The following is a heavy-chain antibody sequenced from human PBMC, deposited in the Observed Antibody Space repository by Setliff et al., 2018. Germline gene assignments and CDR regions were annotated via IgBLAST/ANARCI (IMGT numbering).Heavy chain of an antibody. Sequence: PGESLKIFCKASGYSFTDYWIAWVRQMPGKGLEWMGIIYPSNSNIKYSPSFEAQITFSVDKSITTAYLQWSSLKASDTAIYYCARHRVGNSGYAIPILDFWGQGALGTVS. V-gene: IGHV5-51*01. CDR1: GYSFTDYW. J-gene: IGHJ4*02. CDR3: ARHRVGNSGYAIPILDF. D-gene: IGHD5-12*01. CDR2: IYPSNSNI.